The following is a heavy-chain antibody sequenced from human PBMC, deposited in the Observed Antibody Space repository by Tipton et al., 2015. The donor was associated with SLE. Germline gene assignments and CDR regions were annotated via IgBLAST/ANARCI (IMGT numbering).Heavy chain of an antibody. CDR1: GGSLSSGNYY. Sequence: TLSLTCNVSGGSLSSGNYYWSWIRQPAGKGLEWIGHIYTNGSTDYNPSLKSRVTISIDTSKNQFSLNLISVTAADTAVYYCAKAGRAWYYDFWGRGTHVTVSS. CDR2: IYTNGST. V-gene: IGHV4-61*09. CDR3: AKAGRAWYYDF. J-gene: IGHJ2*01.